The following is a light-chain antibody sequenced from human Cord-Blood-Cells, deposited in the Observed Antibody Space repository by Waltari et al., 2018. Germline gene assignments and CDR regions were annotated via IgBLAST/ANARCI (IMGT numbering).Light chain of an antibody. CDR1: SGSVPTSYY. J-gene: IGLJ3*02. CDR2: STN. Sequence: QTVVTQEPSFSVSTRGTVTLTCCLCSGSVPTSYYHSWYQQTPGQAPRTLIYSTNTLSSGVPDRFSGSILGNKAALTITGAQADDESDYYCVLYMGSGIWVFGGGTKLTVL. V-gene: IGLV8-61*01. CDR3: VLYMGSGIWV.